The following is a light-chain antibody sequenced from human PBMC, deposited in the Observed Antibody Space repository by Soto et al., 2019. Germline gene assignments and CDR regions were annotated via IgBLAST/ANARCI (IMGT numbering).Light chain of an antibody. Sequence: EIVLTQSPATLSSSPGERATLSCRAGQNIGTSLVWSQQKPGQSPRLLIYDASHRATGVPARFSGSGSGTDCTITISGLETEDGAVYYCQQRSVWTITFGQGTRLEIK. CDR2: DAS. V-gene: IGKV3-11*01. CDR3: QQRSVWTIT. CDR1: QNIGTS. J-gene: IGKJ5*01.